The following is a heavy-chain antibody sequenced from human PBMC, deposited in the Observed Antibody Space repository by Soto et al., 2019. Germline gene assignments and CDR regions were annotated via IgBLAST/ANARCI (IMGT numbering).Heavy chain of an antibody. J-gene: IGHJ4*02. CDR2: ISGNAGST. D-gene: IGHD6-13*01. CDR1: GFTFNNYA. CDR3: AKGIPGMVGPGTAYFDS. V-gene: IGHV3-23*01. Sequence: PGGSLRVSCAASGFTFNNYAMNWVRQIPGKGLEWVSAISGNAGSTWYADSVKGRFTISRDNSQGTVSLQMSSLRPDDTAIYYCAKGIPGMVGPGTAYFDSWGRGTLVTVSS.